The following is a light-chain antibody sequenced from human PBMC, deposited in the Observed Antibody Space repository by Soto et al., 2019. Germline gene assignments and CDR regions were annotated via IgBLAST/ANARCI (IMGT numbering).Light chain of an antibody. Sequence: QSVLTQPPSVSGAPGQRVIISCTGSSSNIGAGYEVHWYQQLPETAPKLLIYGNNSRPSGVPDRFSASKSGTSASLAITGCQAEDEADYYCQSSDSWLRVLFGGGTKLTVL. J-gene: IGLJ2*01. V-gene: IGLV1-40*01. CDR3: QSSDSWLRVL. CDR1: SSNIGAGYE. CDR2: GNN.